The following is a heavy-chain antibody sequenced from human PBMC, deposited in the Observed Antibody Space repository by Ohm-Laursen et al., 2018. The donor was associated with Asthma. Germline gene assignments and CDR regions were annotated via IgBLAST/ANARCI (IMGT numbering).Heavy chain of an antibody. CDR3: AKDRVYGDGLLAYDY. J-gene: IGHJ4*02. CDR1: GYSFSLYS. Sequence: SLRLSCAASGYSFSLYSIHWIRQAPGKGLEWVASISTASSFIYYADSVRGRFTTSRDNSKNTVYLQMNSLRAEDTAVYYCAKDRVYGDGLLAYDYWGQGTLVTVSP. V-gene: IGHV3-21*04. D-gene: IGHD2-8*01. CDR2: ISTASSFI.